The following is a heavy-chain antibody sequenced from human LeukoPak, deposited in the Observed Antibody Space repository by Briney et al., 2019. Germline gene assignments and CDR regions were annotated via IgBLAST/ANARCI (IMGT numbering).Heavy chain of an antibody. CDR2: SRNKANSYAT. Sequence: LGGSLSLSCAASGFPFSEHYMVWVREAPGKGLEWVGRSRNKANSYATEYAASVQGRFTISRHDSKNSLYLQMNSLKTEDTAVYYCARVVCTSTSCYADYWGQGTLVTVSS. J-gene: IGHJ4*02. V-gene: IGHV3-72*01. CDR1: GFPFSEHY. CDR3: ARVVCTSTSCYADY. D-gene: IGHD2-2*01.